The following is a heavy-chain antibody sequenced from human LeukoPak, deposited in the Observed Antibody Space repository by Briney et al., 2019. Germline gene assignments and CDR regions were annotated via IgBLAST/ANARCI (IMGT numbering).Heavy chain of an antibody. Sequence: SGTLSLTCAVYGGTFSGYYWNWIRHPPGEGLEWIGEINHSGTTNYNPSLKTRVTISVDSSKIQFPLKVGSVTAGNTAVYYCARSYDYVWGSYRYTPTFDYWGQGNLVTVSS. CDR3: ARSYDYVWGSYRYTPTFDY. CDR2: INHSGTT. CDR1: GGTFSGYY. V-gene: IGHV4-34*01. D-gene: IGHD3-16*02. J-gene: IGHJ4*02.